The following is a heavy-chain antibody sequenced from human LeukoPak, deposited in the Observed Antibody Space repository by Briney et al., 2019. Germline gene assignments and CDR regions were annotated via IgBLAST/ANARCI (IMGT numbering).Heavy chain of an antibody. Sequence: GGSLRLSCAASGFTFSSYAMSWVRQAPGKGLEWVSAISGSGGSTYYADSVKGRSTISRDNSKNTLYLQMNSLRAEDTAVYYCAKLWVRATMVRGDQGGDYWGQGTLVTVSS. J-gene: IGHJ4*02. D-gene: IGHD3-10*01. V-gene: IGHV3-23*01. CDR1: GFTFSSYA. CDR3: AKLWVRATMVRGDQGGDY. CDR2: ISGSGGST.